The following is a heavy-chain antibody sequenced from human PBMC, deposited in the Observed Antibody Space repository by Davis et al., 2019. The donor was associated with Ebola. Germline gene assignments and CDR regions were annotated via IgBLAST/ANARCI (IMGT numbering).Heavy chain of an antibody. CDR1: GFTFTTYT. CDR3: ARDRYGDYLLDY. CDR2: IGSGGSTK. Sequence: GGSLRLSCAASGFTFTTYTMNWVRQAPGKGLEWVSYIGSGGSTKYYADSVKGRFTISRDKAKNSLYLQMNSLRDEDTAVYYCARDRYGDYLLDYWGQGTLVTVSS. D-gene: IGHD4-17*01. V-gene: IGHV3-48*02. J-gene: IGHJ4*02.